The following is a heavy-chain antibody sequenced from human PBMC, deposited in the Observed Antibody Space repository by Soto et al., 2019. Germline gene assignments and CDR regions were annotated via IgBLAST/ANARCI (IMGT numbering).Heavy chain of an antibody. J-gene: IGHJ4*02. CDR1: GGSFSGYI. CDR2: INHSGSA. Sequence: QVQLQQSGAGLLKPSETLSLTCDVYGGSFSGYIWTWIRQTPGKGMQWIGQINHSGSANYNPSHKCRITLSVHTSNSSCSLELSSVTAADTSVYYCARCLITGSQYSGGCYYFDSWGQVTQVTVSS. D-gene: IGHD1-26*01. CDR3: ARCLITGSQYSGGCYYFDS. V-gene: IGHV4-34*01.